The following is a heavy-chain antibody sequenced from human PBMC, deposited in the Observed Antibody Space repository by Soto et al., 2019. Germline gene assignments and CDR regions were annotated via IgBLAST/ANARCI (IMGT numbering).Heavy chain of an antibody. V-gene: IGHV3-23*01. CDR3: ARSDDKDILTGCYN. D-gene: IGHD3-9*01. CDR1: GFTFDNYA. CDR2: IGHSGYSI. J-gene: IGHJ4*02. Sequence: VQLLESGGALIQPGGSLRLSCAASGFTFDNYAMAWVRRAPGKGLEWVSSIGHSGYSINYGDSVKGRFTISRDNSKNMVFLEMNALRAEDTAIYYCARSDDKDILTGCYNWGQGALVTVSS.